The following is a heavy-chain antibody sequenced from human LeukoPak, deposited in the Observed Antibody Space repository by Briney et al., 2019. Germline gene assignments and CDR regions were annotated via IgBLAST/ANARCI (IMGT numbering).Heavy chain of an antibody. CDR3: AKPPKKRFLEWLLYFDY. V-gene: IGHV3-48*01. J-gene: IGHJ4*02. CDR2: ISSSSSTI. CDR1: GFTFSSYS. Sequence: GGSLRLSCAASGFTFSSYSMDWVRQAPGKGLEWVSYISSSSSTIYYADSVKGRFTISRDNAKNSLYLQMNSLRAEDTAVYYCAKPPKKRFLEWLLYFDYWGQGTLVTVSS. D-gene: IGHD3-3*01.